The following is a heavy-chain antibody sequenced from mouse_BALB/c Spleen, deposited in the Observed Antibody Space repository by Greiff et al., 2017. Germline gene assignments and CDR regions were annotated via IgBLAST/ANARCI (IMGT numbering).Heavy chain of an antibody. CDR3: ARLILYYAIDY. CDR1: GFTFSSYT. Sequence: VQRVESGGGLVQPGGSLKLSCAASGFTFSSYTMSWVRQTPEKRLEWVAYVSNGGGSTYYPDTVKGRFTISRDNAKNTLYLQMSSLKSEDTAMYYCARLILYYAIDYWGQGTSVTVSS. J-gene: IGHJ4*01. CDR2: VSNGGGST. V-gene: IGHV5-12-2*01.